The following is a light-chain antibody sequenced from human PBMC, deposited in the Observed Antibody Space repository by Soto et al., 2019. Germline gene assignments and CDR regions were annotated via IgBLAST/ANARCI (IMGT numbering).Light chain of an antibody. Sequence: EIVLTQSPATLSLSPGERATLFCRASQSVGDRLAWYQLKPGQTPRVVIYDTSKRASDSPERCIGSGSGTDFFLPISSLEPEDVAIYYCQERTVWPPLSFGGGTRV. CDR2: DTS. CDR1: QSVGDR. V-gene: IGKV3-11*01. CDR3: QERTVWPPLS. J-gene: IGKJ4*01.